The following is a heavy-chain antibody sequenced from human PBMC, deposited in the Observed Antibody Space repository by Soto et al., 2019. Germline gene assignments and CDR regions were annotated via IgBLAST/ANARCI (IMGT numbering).Heavy chain of an antibody. J-gene: IGHJ6*02. V-gene: IGHV5-51*01. Sequence: HGESLKISCKGSGYSFTSYWIGWVRQMPGKGLEWMGIIYPGDSDTRYSPSFQGQVTISADKSISTAYLQWSSLKASDTAMYYCARRSGSYTTAYYYGMDVWGQGTTVTVSS. CDR2: IYPGDSDT. CDR1: GYSFTSYW. CDR3: ARRSGSYTTAYYYGMDV. D-gene: IGHD1-26*01.